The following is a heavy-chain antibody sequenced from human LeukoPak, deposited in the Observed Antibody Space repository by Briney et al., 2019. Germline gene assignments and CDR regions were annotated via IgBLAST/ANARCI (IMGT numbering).Heavy chain of an antibody. V-gene: IGHV1-18*01. Sequence: EASVKVSCKASGYTFTSYGISWVRQAPGQGLEWMGWISAYNGNTNYAQKLQGRVTMTTDTSTSTAYMELRSLRSDDTAVYYCARGQLRTYNSSYDDYWGQGTLVTVSS. CDR2: ISAYNGNT. D-gene: IGHD6-6*01. J-gene: IGHJ4*02. CDR1: GYTFTSYG. CDR3: ARGQLRTYNSSYDDY.